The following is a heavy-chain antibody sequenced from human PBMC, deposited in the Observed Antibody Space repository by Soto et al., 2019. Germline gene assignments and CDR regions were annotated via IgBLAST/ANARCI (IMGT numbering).Heavy chain of an antibody. D-gene: IGHD4-17*01. V-gene: IGHV1-18*01. CDR3: ARDPGYGGNYNWFDP. CDR1: GYTFTSYG. CDR2: ISAYNGNT. J-gene: IGHJ5*02. Sequence: GASVKVSCKASGYTFTSYGISWVRQATGQGLEWMGWISAYNGNTNYAQKLQGRVTMTTDTSTSTAYMELRSLRSDDTAVYYCARDPGYGGNYNWFDPWGQGTLVTVSS.